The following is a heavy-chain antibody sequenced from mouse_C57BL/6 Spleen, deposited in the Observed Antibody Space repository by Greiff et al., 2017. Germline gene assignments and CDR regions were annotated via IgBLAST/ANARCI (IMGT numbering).Heavy chain of an antibody. V-gene: IGHV1-9*01. CDR1: GYTFTGYW. J-gene: IGHJ1*03. Sequence: QVQLQQSGAELMKPGASVKLSCKATGYTFTGYWIEWVKQRPGHGLEWIGEILPGSGSTNYNEKFKGKATFTADTSSNTAYMQLSSLPTEDTAIYNGARRGENWDRYFDVWGTGTTVTVSS. CDR2: ILPGSGST. D-gene: IGHD4-1*01. CDR3: ARRGENWDRYFDV.